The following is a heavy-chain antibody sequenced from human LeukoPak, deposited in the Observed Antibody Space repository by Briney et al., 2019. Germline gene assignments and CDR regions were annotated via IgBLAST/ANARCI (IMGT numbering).Heavy chain of an antibody. CDR3: AREGYYYDSSGYSSYYFDY. Sequence: SETLSLTCTVSGGSISSGDYCWSWIRQPPGKGLEWIGYIYYSGSTYYNPSLKSRVTISVDTSKNQFSLKLSSVTAADTAVYYCAREGYYYDSSGYSSYYFDYWGQGTLVTVSS. D-gene: IGHD3-22*01. CDR1: GGSISSGDYC. CDR2: IYYSGST. V-gene: IGHV4-30-4*01. J-gene: IGHJ4*02.